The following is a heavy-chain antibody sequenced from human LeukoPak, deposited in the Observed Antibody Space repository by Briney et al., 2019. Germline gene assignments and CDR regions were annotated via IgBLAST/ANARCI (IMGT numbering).Heavy chain of an antibody. CDR3: ARVPTYFDRVWGISETQEFDY. V-gene: IGHV1-8*01. CDR1: GYTFTNYD. CDR2: MNPNSGNR. Sequence: ASVKVSCKASGYTFTNYDINWVRQATGQALEWVGWMNPNSGNRGYAESFQGRVTMTMNTSVNTVYMELITLTSEDTAVYYCARVPTYFDRVWGISETQEFDYWGQGTLVTVSS. J-gene: IGHJ4*02. D-gene: IGHD3-16*01.